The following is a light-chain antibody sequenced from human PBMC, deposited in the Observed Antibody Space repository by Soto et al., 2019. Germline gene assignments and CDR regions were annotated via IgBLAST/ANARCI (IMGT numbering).Light chain of an antibody. V-gene: IGKV1-6*01. J-gene: IGKJ1*01. CDR2: AAS. CDR1: QDIRSN. CDR3: LQDYSYPWT. Sequence: AIQMTQSPPSLSASVGDRVTITCRASQDIRSNLGWYQQKPGKAPELLIYAASILQSGVPSRFSGSGSGTDFTLTISSLQPEDFAAYYCLQDYSYPWTFGQGTKVEI.